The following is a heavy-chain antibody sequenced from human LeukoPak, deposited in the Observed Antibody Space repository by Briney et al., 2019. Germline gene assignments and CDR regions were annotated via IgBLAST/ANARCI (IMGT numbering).Heavy chain of an antibody. V-gene: IGHV4-34*01. D-gene: IGHD2-2*02. J-gene: IGHJ5*02. CDR2: INHSGST. Sequence: PSETLSLTCAVYGGSFSGYYWSWIRQPPGKGLEWIGEINHSGSTNYDPSLKSRVTISVDTSKNQFSLKLSSVTAADTAVYYCARIQLGYCSSTSCYNLPGVRFDPWGQGTLVTVSS. CDR3: ARIQLGYCSSTSCYNLPGVRFDP. CDR1: GGSFSGYY.